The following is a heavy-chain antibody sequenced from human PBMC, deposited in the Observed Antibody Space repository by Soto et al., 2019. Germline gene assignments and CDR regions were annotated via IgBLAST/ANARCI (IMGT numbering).Heavy chain of an antibody. J-gene: IGHJ4*02. V-gene: IGHV4-59*01. Sequence: SETLSLTCTVSGGSISSYYWSWIRQPPGKGLEWIGYIYYSGSTNYNPSLKSRVTISVDTSKNQFSLKLSSVTAADTAVYYCAREGLGYSVYWGQGTLLTVSS. D-gene: IGHD2-21*01. CDR3: AREGLGYSVY. CDR2: IYYSGST. CDR1: GGSISSYY.